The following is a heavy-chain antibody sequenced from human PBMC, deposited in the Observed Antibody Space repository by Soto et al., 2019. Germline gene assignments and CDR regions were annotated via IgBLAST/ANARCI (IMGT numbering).Heavy chain of an antibody. CDR3: AKDGQGYYDGSGYYTY. J-gene: IGHJ4*02. Sequence: EVQLVESGGGLVQPGRSLRLSCAASGFTFDDYAMHWVRQAPGKGLEWVSGISWNSGSIGYADSVKGRFTISRDNAKNSLYLQMNSLSAEDTALYYCAKDGQGYYDGSGYYTYWGQGTLVTVSS. V-gene: IGHV3-9*01. CDR2: ISWNSGSI. D-gene: IGHD3-22*01. CDR1: GFTFDDYA.